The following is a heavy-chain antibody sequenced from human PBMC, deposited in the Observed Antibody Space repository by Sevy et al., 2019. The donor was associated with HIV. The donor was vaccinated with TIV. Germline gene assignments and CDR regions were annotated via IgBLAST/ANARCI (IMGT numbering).Heavy chain of an antibody. CDR2: IRYDGSNK. J-gene: IGHJ6*02. CDR1: GFTFSSYG. CDR3: ATSRYCSGGSCYGADYYYGMDV. V-gene: IGHV3-30*02. D-gene: IGHD2-15*01. Sequence: GGSLRLSCAASGFTFSSYGMHWVRQAPGKGLEWVVFIRYDGSNKYYADSVKGRFTISRDNSKNTLYLQMNSLRAEDTAVYYCATSRYCSGGSCYGADYYYGMDVWGQGTTVTVSS.